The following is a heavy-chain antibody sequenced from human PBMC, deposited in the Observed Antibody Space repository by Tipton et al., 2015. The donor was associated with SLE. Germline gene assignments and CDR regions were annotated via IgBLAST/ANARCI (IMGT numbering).Heavy chain of an antibody. CDR2: VSNGGSRR. D-gene: IGHD1-1*01. J-gene: IGHJ6*02. V-gene: IGHV3-30*03. CDR1: GFSISDYG. CDR3: ARQTYNSHAMDV. Sequence: SLRLSCAASGFSISDYGLHWVRQAPGKGLEWVSFVSNGGSRRHADSVKGRFSISRDDSKNTLSLQINSLRPEDTAVYYCARQTYNSHAMDVWGQGTTVTVSS.